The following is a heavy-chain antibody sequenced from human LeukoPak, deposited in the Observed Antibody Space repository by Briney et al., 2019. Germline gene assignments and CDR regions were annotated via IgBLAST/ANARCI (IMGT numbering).Heavy chain of an antibody. CDR2: IWYDGSNK. CDR3: ARDKYSGYGGGGGFDY. J-gene: IGHJ4*02. Sequence: GGSLRPSCAASGFTFSSYGMHWVRQAPGKGLEWVAVIWYDGSNKYYADSVKGRFTISRDNSKNTLCLQMNSLRAEDTAVYYCARDKYSGYGGGGGFDYWGQGTLVTVSS. V-gene: IGHV3-33*01. CDR1: GFTFSSYG. D-gene: IGHD5-12*01.